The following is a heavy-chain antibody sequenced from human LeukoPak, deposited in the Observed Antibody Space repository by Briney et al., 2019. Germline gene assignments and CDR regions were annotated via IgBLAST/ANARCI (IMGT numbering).Heavy chain of an antibody. CDR1: GFTFSSYW. J-gene: IGHJ4*02. CDR3: AKEAVAGAYYFDY. V-gene: IGHV3-7*01. Sequence: GGSLRLSCAASGFTFSSYWMSWVRQAPGKGLEWVANIKQDGSEKYYVDSVKGRFTISRDNSKNTLYLQMNSLRAEDTAVYYCAKEAVAGAYYFDYWGQGTLVTVSS. CDR2: IKQDGSEK. D-gene: IGHD6-19*01.